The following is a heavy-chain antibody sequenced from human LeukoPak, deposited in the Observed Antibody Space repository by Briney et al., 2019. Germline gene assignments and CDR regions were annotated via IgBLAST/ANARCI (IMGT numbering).Heavy chain of an antibody. D-gene: IGHD3-22*01. CDR1: GFTFRNYG. CDR2: ISNRGAIT. Sequence: PGGSLRLSCAASGFTFRNYGMSWVRQAPGKGLEWVSAISNRGAITSYADSVKGRFTISRDNSKNTLYLQMNSLRAEDTAVYYCAKDADFNYDSSGYYRDSSFDYWGQGTLVTVSS. J-gene: IGHJ4*02. V-gene: IGHV3-23*01. CDR3: AKDADFNYDSSGYYRDSSFDY.